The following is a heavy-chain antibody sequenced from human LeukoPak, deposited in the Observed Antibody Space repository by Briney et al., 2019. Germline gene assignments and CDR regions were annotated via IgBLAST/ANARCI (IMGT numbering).Heavy chain of an antibody. D-gene: IGHD1-26*01. CDR2: ISYDGSNK. V-gene: IGHV3-30-3*01. CDR3: AREARPRYSGSYYQYAFDI. J-gene: IGHJ3*02. Sequence: GGSLRLSCAASGFTFSSYAMHWVRQAPGKGLGWVAVISYDGSNKYYADSVKGRFTISRDNSKNTLYLQMNSLRAEDTAVYYCAREARPRYSGSYYQYAFDIWGQGTMVTVSS. CDR1: GFTFSSYA.